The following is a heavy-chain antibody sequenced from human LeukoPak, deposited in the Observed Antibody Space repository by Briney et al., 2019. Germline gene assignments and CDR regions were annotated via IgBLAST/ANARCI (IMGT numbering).Heavy chain of an antibody. D-gene: IGHD2-21*02. V-gene: IGHV4-59*01. CDR3: ARWGESGDSVVHAFDI. CDR1: GASITSYH. CDR2: GHHSGTT. J-gene: IGHJ3*02. Sequence: SETLSLTXTVSGASITSYHWNWMRQSPGKGLEWIGYGHHSGTTNYNPSLESRGTISVDTSKNQFSLKLSSVSAADTAVYYCARWGESGDSVVHAFDIWGRGTTVTVSS.